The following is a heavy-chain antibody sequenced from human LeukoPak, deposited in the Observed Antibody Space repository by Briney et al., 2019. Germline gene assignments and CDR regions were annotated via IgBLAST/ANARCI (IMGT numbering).Heavy chain of an antibody. J-gene: IGHJ4*02. V-gene: IGHV1-2*02. Sequence: GASVKVSCKASGYTFTGYYMHWVRQAPGQGLEWMGWINPNSGGTNYAQKFQGRVTMTRDTSISTAYMELSRLRSDDTTVYYCARAGFVVVPAAIRVFDYWGQGTLVTVSS. CDR2: INPNSGGT. D-gene: IGHD2-2*02. CDR3: ARAGFVVVPAAIRVFDY. CDR1: GYTFTGYY.